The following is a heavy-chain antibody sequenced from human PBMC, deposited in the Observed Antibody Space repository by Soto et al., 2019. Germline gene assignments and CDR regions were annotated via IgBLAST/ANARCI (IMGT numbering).Heavy chain of an antibody. CDR3: AKDNYYDFWSGYFVDERFGFDY. Sequence: GGSLRLSCAASGFTFSSYAMSWVRQAPGKGLEWVSAISGSGGSTYYADSVKGRFTISRDNSKNTLYLQMNSLRAEDTAVYYCAKDNYYDFWSGYFVDERFGFDYWGQGTLVTVSS. V-gene: IGHV3-23*01. J-gene: IGHJ4*02. CDR2: ISGSGGST. D-gene: IGHD3-3*01. CDR1: GFTFSSYA.